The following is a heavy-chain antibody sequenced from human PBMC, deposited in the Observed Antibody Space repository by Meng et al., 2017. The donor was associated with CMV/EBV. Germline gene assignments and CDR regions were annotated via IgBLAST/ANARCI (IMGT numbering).Heavy chain of an antibody. CDR3: ARDLRVAVAGTGGNEAHYYSMDV. V-gene: IGHV5-51*01. Sequence: GGSLRLSCQGSGYRFTSYWLGWVRQLPGKGLGWMGIFYPGDSDTIYSASFQGQVTASADKSISTAYLQWTSLKASDSAMYYCARDLRVAVAGTGGNEAHYYSMDVWGQGTTVTVSS. J-gene: IGHJ6*02. D-gene: IGHD6-19*01. CDR1: GYRFTSYW. CDR2: FYPGDSDT.